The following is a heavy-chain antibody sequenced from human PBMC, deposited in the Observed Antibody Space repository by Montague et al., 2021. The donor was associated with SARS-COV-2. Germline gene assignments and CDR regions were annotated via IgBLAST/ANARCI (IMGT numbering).Heavy chain of an antibody. CDR1: GFTFSSYA. CDR2: ISGSGGST. Sequence: SLRLSCAASGFTFSSYAMSWVRQAPGKGLEWVSAISGSGGSTYYADSVKGRFTISRDNSKNTLYLQMNSLRAEETAVYYCAKAGIKYDYGDFFDYWGQGTLVTVSS. CDR3: AKAGIKYDYGDFFDY. J-gene: IGHJ4*02. V-gene: IGHV3-23*01. D-gene: IGHD4-17*01.